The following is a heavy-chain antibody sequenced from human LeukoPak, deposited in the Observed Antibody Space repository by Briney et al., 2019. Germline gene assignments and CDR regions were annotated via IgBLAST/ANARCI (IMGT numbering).Heavy chain of an antibody. Sequence: GGSLRLSCAASGFTFSDYAMHWVRQAPGKGLEWVAVISYDGNYKYSADSMKGRFTVSRDNSKNMLYLQMNSLRPEDTAVYYCARDPLTGCSGGSCYSEGFDPWGQGTLVTVSS. V-gene: IGHV3-30-3*01. J-gene: IGHJ5*02. CDR3: ARDPLTGCSGGSCYSEGFDP. CDR1: GFTFSDYA. CDR2: ISYDGNYK. D-gene: IGHD2-15*01.